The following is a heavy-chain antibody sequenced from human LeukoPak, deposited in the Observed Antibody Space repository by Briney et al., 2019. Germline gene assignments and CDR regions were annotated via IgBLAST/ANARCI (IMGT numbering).Heavy chain of an antibody. CDR3: AKGTLTTVRPFDY. V-gene: IGHV3-23*01. CDR2: ITGSGGST. Sequence: GGSLRLSCAASGFTFSSYSMNWVRQAPGKGLEWVSSITGSGGSTYYADSVKGRFTISRDNSKNTLYLQMNSLRADDTAVYYCAKGTLTTVRPFDYWGQGTLVTVSS. CDR1: GFTFSSYS. J-gene: IGHJ4*02. D-gene: IGHD4-11*01.